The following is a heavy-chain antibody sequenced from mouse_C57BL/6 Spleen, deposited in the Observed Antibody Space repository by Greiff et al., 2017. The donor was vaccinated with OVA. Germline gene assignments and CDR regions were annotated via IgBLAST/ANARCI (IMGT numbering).Heavy chain of an antibody. J-gene: IGHJ1*03. Sequence: EVKLMESGGDLVKPGGSLKLSCAASGFTFSSYGMSWVRQTPDKRLEWVATISSGGSYTYYPDSVKGRFTISRDNAKNTLYLQMSSLKSEDTAMYYCARTIIYYYGSSYWYFDVWGTGTTVTVSS. D-gene: IGHD1-1*01. V-gene: IGHV5-6*01. CDR2: ISSGGSYT. CDR1: GFTFSSYG. CDR3: ARTIIYYYGSSYWYFDV.